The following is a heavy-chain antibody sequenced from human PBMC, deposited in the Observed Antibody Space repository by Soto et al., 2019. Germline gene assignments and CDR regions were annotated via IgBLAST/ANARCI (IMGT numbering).Heavy chain of an antibody. D-gene: IGHD2-21*02. CDR3: ARAGDRGEEGAFDI. CDR1: GFTFSSYD. J-gene: IGHJ3*02. Sequence: GGSLRLSCAASGFTFSSYDMHWVRQATGKGLEWVSAIGTAGDTYYPGSVKGRFTISRENAKNSLYLQMNSLRAGDTAVYYCARAGDRGEEGAFDIWGQGTMVTVSS. V-gene: IGHV3-13*01. CDR2: IGTAGDT.